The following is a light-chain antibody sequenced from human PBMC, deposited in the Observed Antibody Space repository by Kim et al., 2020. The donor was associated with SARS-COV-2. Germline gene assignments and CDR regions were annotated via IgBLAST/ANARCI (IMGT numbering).Light chain of an antibody. V-gene: IGLV3-21*04. CDR3: QVWDSTSDQKV. CDR2: YDY. J-gene: IGLJ3*02. Sequence: APGKTARITCGEANIGSKSVHWCQQKPGQAPVLVIYYDYNRPSGIPERISGSNSGNTATLTISRVEAGDEADYYCQVWDSTSDQKVFGGGTQLTVL. CDR1: NIGSKS.